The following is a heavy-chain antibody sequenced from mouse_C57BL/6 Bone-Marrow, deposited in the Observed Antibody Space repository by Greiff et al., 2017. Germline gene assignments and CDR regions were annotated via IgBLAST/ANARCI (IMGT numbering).Heavy chain of an antibody. CDR3: TTAAFYGSSPSYFDY. D-gene: IGHD1-1*01. CDR1: GFNIKDYY. CDR2: IDPEDGDT. Sequence: EVQLQQSGAELVRPGASVKLSCPASGFNIKDYYMHWVKQRPEQGLEWIGRIDPEDGDTEYAPKFQGKATMTADTSSNTAYLQLSSLTSEDTAVYYCTTAAFYGSSPSYFDYWGQGTTLTVSS. J-gene: IGHJ2*01. V-gene: IGHV14-1*01.